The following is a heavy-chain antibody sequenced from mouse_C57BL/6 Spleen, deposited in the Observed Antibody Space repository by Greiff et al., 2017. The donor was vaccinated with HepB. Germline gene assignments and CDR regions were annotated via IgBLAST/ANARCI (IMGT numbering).Heavy chain of an antibody. Sequence: EVQRVESGGGLVQPGGSLSLSCAASGFTFTDYYMSWVRQPPGKALEWLGFIRNKANGTTTEYSASVKGRFTISRDNSQSILYLQMNALRAEDSATYYCARYIYYDYDEDYAMDYWGQGTSVTVSS. J-gene: IGHJ4*01. CDR1: GFTFTDYY. CDR2: IRNKANGTTT. CDR3: ARYIYYDYDEDYAMDY. V-gene: IGHV7-3*01. D-gene: IGHD2-4*01.